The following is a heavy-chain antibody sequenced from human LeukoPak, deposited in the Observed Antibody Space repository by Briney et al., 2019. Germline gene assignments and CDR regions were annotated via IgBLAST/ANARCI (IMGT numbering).Heavy chain of an antibody. CDR3: RKGHYSDDA. V-gene: IGHV3-7*01. CDR1: GFTFSSYS. J-gene: IGHJ5*02. D-gene: IGHD4-11*01. Sequence: GGSVRLSCAASGFTFSSYSMNWVRQAPGKGLEWVANIKADGSEKYYVDSVKGRFTISRDNAKNSVYLQMNSLRDEDTAIYYCRKGHYSDDAWDRGTLVTVSS. CDR2: IKADGSEK.